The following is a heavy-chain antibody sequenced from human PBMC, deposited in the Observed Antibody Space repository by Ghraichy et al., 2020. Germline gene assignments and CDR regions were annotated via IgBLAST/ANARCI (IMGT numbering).Heavy chain of an antibody. J-gene: IGHJ5*02. CDR1: GYIFTTFD. Sequence: ASVKVSCKTSGYIFTTFDINWVRQAPGQGLEWMGWMKPNSGETGYGQKFQGRITMTRDTSIGTAYMELRSLTSDDTAVYYCARDFGGNSGWFDPWGQGTLVTVSS. V-gene: IGHV1-8*01. CDR2: MKPNSGET. D-gene: IGHD4-23*01. CDR3: ARDFGGNSGWFDP.